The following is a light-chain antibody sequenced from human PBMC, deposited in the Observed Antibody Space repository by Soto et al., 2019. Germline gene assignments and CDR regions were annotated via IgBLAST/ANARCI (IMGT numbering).Light chain of an antibody. CDR3: SSYAPRSTLI. V-gene: IGLV2-14*03. CDR1: SSDIGAYNH. Sequence: QSALTQPASVSGSPGQSTTISCTGTSSDIGAYNHISWYQQHPGKAPKLMIYDVYTRPSGVSNRFSGSKSGNTASLTISGLQAGDEADYYCSSYAPRSTLIFGGGTKVTVL. J-gene: IGLJ2*01. CDR2: DVY.